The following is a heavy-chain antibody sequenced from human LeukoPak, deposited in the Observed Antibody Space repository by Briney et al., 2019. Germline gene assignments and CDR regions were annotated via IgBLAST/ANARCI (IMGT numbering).Heavy chain of an antibody. CDR3: AKPGGLEVIASDFDY. D-gene: IGHD2-21*01. Sequence: GGSLRLSCAASGFTFSSYAMSWVRQAPGKGLEWVSAISGSGGSTYYADSVKGRFTISRDNSKNTLYLQMNGLRAEDTAVYYCAKPGGLEVIASDFDYWGQGTLVTVSS. CDR1: GFTFSSYA. V-gene: IGHV3-23*01. CDR2: ISGSGGST. J-gene: IGHJ4*02.